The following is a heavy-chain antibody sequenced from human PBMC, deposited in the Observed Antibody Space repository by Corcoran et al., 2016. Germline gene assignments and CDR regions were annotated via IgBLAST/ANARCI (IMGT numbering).Heavy chain of an antibody. D-gene: IGHD3-10*01. CDR1: GYSFTSYW. V-gene: IGHV5-51*01. J-gene: IGHJ4*02. CDR2: IYPGDSDT. Sequence: EVQLVQSGAEVKKPGESLKISCKGSGYSFTSYWIGWVRQMPGKGLEWMGSIYPGDSDTRYSPSFQGKVTISADKSISTAYLQWSSLKAPDHAMYYCARQPLRGGNSCDYLGQGTLVTVSS. CDR3: ARQPLRGGNSCDY.